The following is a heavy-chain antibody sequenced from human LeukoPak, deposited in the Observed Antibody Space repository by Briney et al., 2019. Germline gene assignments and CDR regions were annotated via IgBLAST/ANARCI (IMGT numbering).Heavy chain of an antibody. CDR3: ARAGIAAAGISTFRFDP. D-gene: IGHD6-13*01. J-gene: IGHJ5*02. Sequence: PSETLSLTCTVSGGSISSYYWSWIRQPPGKGLEWIGYIYYSGSTNYNPSLKSRVTISVDTSKNQFSLKLSSVTAADTAVYYCARAGIAAAGISTFRFDPWGQGTLVTVSS. V-gene: IGHV4-59*01. CDR2: IYYSGST. CDR1: GGSISSYY.